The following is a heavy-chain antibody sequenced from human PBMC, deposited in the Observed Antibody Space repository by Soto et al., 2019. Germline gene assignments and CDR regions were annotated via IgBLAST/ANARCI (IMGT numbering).Heavy chain of an antibody. CDR1: GYTFTSYD. D-gene: IGHD2-15*01. V-gene: IGHV1-8*01. CDR3: AGGRMYCSGGSCYSGFAFDI. J-gene: IGHJ3*02. CDR2: MNPNSGNT. Sequence: ASVKVSCTDSGYTFTSYDINWVRQATGQGLEWMGWMNPNSGNTGYAQKFQGRVTMTRNTSISTAYMELSSLRSEDTAVYYCAGGRMYCSGGSCYSGFAFDIWGQGTMVTVSS.